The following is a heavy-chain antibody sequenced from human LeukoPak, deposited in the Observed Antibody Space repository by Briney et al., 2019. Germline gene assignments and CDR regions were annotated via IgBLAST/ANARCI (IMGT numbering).Heavy chain of an antibody. D-gene: IGHD3-10*01. Sequence: GGSLRLSCAASGFTVSSNYMSWVRQAPGKGLEWVSVIYSGGDTHYADSVKGRFTISRDNSKNTLYLQMNSLRAEDTAVYYCARERVPGGSGSYYRGWFDPWGQGTLVTVSS. CDR1: GFTVSSNY. J-gene: IGHJ5*02. CDR2: IYSGGDT. CDR3: ARERVPGGSGSYYRGWFDP. V-gene: IGHV3-66*01.